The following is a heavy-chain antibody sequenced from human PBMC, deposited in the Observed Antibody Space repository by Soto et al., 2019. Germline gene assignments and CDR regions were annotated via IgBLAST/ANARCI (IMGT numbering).Heavy chain of an antibody. J-gene: IGHJ4*02. Sequence: PGGSLRLPCAAFGFTFSNACMNWIRQDPGKGLEWVGRIKSKTDGGTTDYAAPVKGRFTISRDDSKNTLYLQMNSLKTEDTAVYYCTTRDIVLVPAAITAYWGQGTPVTVSS. V-gene: IGHV3-15*07. CDR1: GFTFSNAC. CDR3: TTRDIVLVPAAITAY. D-gene: IGHD2-2*01. CDR2: IKSKTDGGTT.